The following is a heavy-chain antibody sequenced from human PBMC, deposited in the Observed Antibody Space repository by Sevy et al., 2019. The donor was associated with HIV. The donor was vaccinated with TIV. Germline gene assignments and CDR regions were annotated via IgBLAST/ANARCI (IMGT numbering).Heavy chain of an antibody. CDR3: ARVPTYYFGSGTYFDY. D-gene: IGHD3-10*01. Sequence: ASVKVSCKASGYTFSSNGSAWVRQAPGQGLQWMGWIGVYNGNSKYAQSLQDRLTMTTDTSTSTAYMELKSLRSDDTAVYYCARVPTYYFGSGTYFDYWGHGTLVTVSS. J-gene: IGHJ4*01. CDR1: GYTFSSNG. V-gene: IGHV1-18*01. CDR2: IGVYNGNS.